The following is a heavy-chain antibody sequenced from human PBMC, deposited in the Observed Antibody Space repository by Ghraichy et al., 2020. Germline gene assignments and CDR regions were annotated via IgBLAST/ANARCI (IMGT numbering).Heavy chain of an antibody. D-gene: IGHD6-19*01. CDR2: IYYSGST. Sequence: SETLSLTCTVSGGSISSSSYYWGWIRQPPGKGLEWIGSIYYSGSTYYNPSLKSRVTISVDTSKNQFSLKLSSVTAADTAVYYCARQITSSGWTDYWGQGTLVTVSS. V-gene: IGHV4-39*01. CDR1: GGSISSSSYY. CDR3: ARQITSSGWTDY. J-gene: IGHJ4*02.